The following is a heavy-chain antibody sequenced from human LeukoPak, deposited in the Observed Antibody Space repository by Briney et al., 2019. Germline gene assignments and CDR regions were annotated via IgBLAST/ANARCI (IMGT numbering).Heavy chain of an antibody. CDR3: AKDKDDEILTGYYLDY. V-gene: IGHV3-9*01. CDR1: GFTFDDYA. J-gene: IGHJ4*02. CDR2: ISWNSGSI. D-gene: IGHD3-9*01. Sequence: GGSLRLSCAASGFTFDDYAMHWVRQAPGKGLEWVSGISWNSGSIGYADSVKGRFTISRDNAKNSLYLQMNSLRAQDTALYYCAKDKDDEILTGYYLDYWGQGTLVTVSS.